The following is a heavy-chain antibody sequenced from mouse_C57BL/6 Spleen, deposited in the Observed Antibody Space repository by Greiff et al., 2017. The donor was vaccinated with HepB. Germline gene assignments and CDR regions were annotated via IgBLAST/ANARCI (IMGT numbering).Heavy chain of an antibody. J-gene: IGHJ2*01. V-gene: IGHV5-4*01. CDR1: GITFSSDA. CDR3: AREEELGPYFDY. Sequence: VKGVESGGGLVKPGGAPKISRAAPGITFSSDAISWVRQTPGKRLEWVATISDGGSYTYYPDNVKGRFTISRDNAKNNLYLQMSHLKSEDTAMYYCAREEELGPYFDYWGQGTTLTVSS. CDR2: ISDGGSYT. D-gene: IGHD4-1*01.